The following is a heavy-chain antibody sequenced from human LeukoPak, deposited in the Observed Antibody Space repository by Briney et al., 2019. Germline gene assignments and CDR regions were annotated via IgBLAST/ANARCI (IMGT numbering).Heavy chain of an antibody. Sequence: GGSLRLSCAASGFTFSDYYMSWIRQAPGKGLEWVSYISSSGSTIYYEDSVKGRFTISRDNAKNSLYLQMNSLRAEDTAVYYCARVSHPPGGYYDSSGYLDIWGQGTMVTVSS. J-gene: IGHJ3*02. D-gene: IGHD3-22*01. CDR2: ISSSGSTI. V-gene: IGHV3-11*01. CDR1: GFTFSDYY. CDR3: ARVSHPPGGYYDSSGYLDI.